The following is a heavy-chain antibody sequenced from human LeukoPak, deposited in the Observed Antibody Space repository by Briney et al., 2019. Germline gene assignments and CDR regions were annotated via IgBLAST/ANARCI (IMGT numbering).Heavy chain of an antibody. CDR3: AKGLVVVPAAIDDY. Sequence: PGGSLRLSCAASGFTFSSYGMHWVRQAPGKGLGWVAFIRYDGSNKYYADSVKGRFTISRDNSKNTLYLQMNSLRAEDTAVYYCAKGLVVVPAAIDDYWGQGTLVTVSS. J-gene: IGHJ4*02. D-gene: IGHD2-2*01. CDR1: GFTFSSYG. V-gene: IGHV3-30*02. CDR2: IRYDGSNK.